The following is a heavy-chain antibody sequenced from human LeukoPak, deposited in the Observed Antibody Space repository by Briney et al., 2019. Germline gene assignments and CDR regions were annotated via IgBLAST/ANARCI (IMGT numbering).Heavy chain of an antibody. CDR1: GFTFSSYS. CDR3: ARSSMDYYDSSGYYFDY. D-gene: IGHD3-22*01. Sequence: PGGSLRLSCAASGFTFSSYSMNWVRQAPGKGLEWVSSISSSSSYIYYADSVKGRFTISRDNAKNSLYLQMNSLRAEDTAVYYCARSSMDYYDSSGYYFDYWGQGTLVTVSS. CDR2: ISSSSSYI. J-gene: IGHJ4*02. V-gene: IGHV3-21*01.